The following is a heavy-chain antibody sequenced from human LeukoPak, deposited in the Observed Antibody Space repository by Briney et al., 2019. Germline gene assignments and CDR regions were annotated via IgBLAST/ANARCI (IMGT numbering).Heavy chain of an antibody. J-gene: IGHJ4*02. CDR2: ISYDGSNK. D-gene: IGHD6-6*01. CDR1: GFSFSSYG. Sequence: GRSLRLSCAASGFSFSSYGIHWVRQAPGKGLEWVAVISYDGSNKYYADSVKGRFTIFRDNSKNTLYLQMNSLRTEDTSVYYCAKERYSSSSAYIDYWGQGTLVTVSS. CDR3: AKERYSSSSAYIDY. V-gene: IGHV3-30*18.